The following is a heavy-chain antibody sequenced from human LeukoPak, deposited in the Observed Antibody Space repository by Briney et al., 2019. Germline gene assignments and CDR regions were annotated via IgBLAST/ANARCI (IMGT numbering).Heavy chain of an antibody. V-gene: IGHV1-18*01. D-gene: IGHD1-26*01. CDR1: GYTFTSYG. CDR3: AREPIVGATNWFDP. CDR2: ISAYNGNT. J-gene: IGHJ5*02. Sequence: GASVKVSCKASGYTFTSYGISWVRQAPGQGLGWMGWISAYNGNTNCAQKLQGRVTMTTDTSTSTAYMELRSLRSDDTAVYYCAREPIVGATNWFDPWGQGTLVTVSS.